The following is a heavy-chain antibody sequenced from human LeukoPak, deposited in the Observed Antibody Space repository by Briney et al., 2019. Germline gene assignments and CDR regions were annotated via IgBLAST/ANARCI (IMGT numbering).Heavy chain of an antibody. CDR1: GGTFSSYA. Sequence: ASVKVSCKASGGTFSSYAISWVRQAPGQGLEWMGGIIPIFGTANYAQKFQGRVTITADESTSTAYMELSSLRSEDTAVYYCARDQDTAMYYYYYGMDVWGQGTTVTVSS. D-gene: IGHD5-18*01. CDR3: ARDQDTAMYYYYYGMDV. V-gene: IGHV1-69*13. J-gene: IGHJ6*02. CDR2: IIPIFGTA.